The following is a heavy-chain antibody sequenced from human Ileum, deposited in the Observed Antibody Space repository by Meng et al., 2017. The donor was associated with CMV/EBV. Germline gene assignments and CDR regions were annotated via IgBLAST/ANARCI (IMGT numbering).Heavy chain of an antibody. D-gene: IGHD2-2*01. CDR3: ARGYASWTVDGRVGY. J-gene: IGHJ4*02. Sequence: QVQLQESGPGLVKPSGTLSRTWPVSGGSIGSINCGSWVRQPPGKGLEWIGEIGYSGSTNYNSSLESRVTISLDKSNNQFSLKLSSVTAADTAVYYCARGYASWTVDGRVGYWGQGTLVTVSS. V-gene: IGHV4-4*02. CDR2: IGYSGST. CDR1: GGSIGSINC.